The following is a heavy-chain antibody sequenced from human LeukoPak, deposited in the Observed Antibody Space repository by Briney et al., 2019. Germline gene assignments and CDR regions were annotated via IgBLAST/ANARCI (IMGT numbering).Heavy chain of an antibody. Sequence: SETLSLTCTVSGGSISSSSYYWGWIRQPPGKGLEWIGSIYYSGSTYYNPSLKSRVTISVDTSKNQFSLKLSSVTAADTAVYYCARRRDGYSPPNWFDPRGQGTLVTVSS. J-gene: IGHJ5*02. V-gene: IGHV4-39*01. D-gene: IGHD5-24*01. CDR2: IYYSGST. CDR1: GGSISSSSYY. CDR3: ARRRDGYSPPNWFDP.